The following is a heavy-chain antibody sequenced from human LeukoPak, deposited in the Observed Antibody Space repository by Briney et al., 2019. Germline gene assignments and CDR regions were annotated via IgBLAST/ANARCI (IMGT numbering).Heavy chain of an antibody. CDR3: ATGRGDYYYFMDV. J-gene: IGHJ6*03. D-gene: IGHD3-10*01. V-gene: IGHV1-24*01. Sequence: ASVKVSCKISGHTLTDFPIHWVRQAPGKGLEWMGGFDPEDSDPIYAQKFQGRLTMTEDTSTDTFYMELSSLRSEDTALYFCATGRGDYYYFMDVWGKGTTVIVSS. CDR1: GHTLTDFP. CDR2: FDPEDSDP.